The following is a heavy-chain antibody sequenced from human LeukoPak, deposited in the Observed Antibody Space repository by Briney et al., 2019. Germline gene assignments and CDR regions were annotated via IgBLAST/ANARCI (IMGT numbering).Heavy chain of an antibody. V-gene: IGHV3-30-3*01. Sequence: PGRSLRLSCAASGFMFSTYAMHWVRQAPGKGLEWVAVISYDGSNKNYADSVKGRFSISRDNSRNTLSLQMNSLRPEDTALYCCARGLFTGGTYFAYWGQGTLVTVSS. J-gene: IGHJ4*02. D-gene: IGHD2-8*02. CDR1: GFMFSTYA. CDR3: ARGLFTGGTYFAY. CDR2: ISYDGSNK.